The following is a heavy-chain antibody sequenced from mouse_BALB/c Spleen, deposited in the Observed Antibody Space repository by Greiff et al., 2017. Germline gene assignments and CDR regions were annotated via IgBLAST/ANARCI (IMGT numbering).Heavy chain of an antibody. D-gene: IGHD1-1*01. CDR3: TRTGYYYGSSY. Sequence: LVESGAELVRPGASVTLSCKASGYTFTDYEMHWVKQTPVHGLEWIGAIDPETGGTAYNQKFKGKATLTADKSSSTAYMELRSLTSEDSAVYYCTRTGYYYGSSYWGQGTLVTVSA. J-gene: IGHJ3*01. V-gene: IGHV1-15*01. CDR2: IDPETGGT. CDR1: GYTFTDYE.